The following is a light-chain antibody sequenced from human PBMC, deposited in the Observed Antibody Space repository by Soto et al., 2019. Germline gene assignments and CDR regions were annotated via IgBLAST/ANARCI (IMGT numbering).Light chain of an antibody. Sequence: QSVLTQPPSASGTLGQRVTISCSGSSSNIGSHTVNWYQQLPGTAPKLLIYTNDQRPSGVPDRFSGSKSGTSASLAISGLQSEDEADYYCAAWDDSLIGVLFGGGTKLTVL. CDR1: SSNIGSHT. CDR3: AAWDDSLIGVL. CDR2: TND. V-gene: IGLV1-44*01. J-gene: IGLJ2*01.